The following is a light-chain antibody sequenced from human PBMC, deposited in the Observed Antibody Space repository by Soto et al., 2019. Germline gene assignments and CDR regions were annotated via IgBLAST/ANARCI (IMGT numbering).Light chain of an antibody. CDR3: QQRFKSFT. CDR1: QSVSIY. Sequence: IILTQSPSTLSLSPGERATLSCRASQSVSIYLAWYQHKPGQAPRLLIYNASCRAAGTPARCSGRGSGTDVTLTTSSLEPEDVAVYYCQQRFKSFTFCGGTRVEIK. J-gene: IGKJ4*01. V-gene: IGKV3-11*01. CDR2: NAS.